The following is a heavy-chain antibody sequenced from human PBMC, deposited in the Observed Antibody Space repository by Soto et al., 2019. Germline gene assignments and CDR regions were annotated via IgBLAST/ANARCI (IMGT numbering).Heavy chain of an antibody. V-gene: IGHV3-21*01. CDR2: VSNGGSYT. Sequence: EVQLVESGGGLVKPWESLRLSCAGSGFTFSSYSFNWVRQAPGKGLEWVSSVSNGGSYTYYADSVKGRFTISRDNAENSAFLQMNSLRAEDTAVYYCARDWDHMDVWGNGTTVTVS. D-gene: IGHD1-26*01. CDR1: GFTFSSYS. J-gene: IGHJ6*03. CDR3: ARDWDHMDV.